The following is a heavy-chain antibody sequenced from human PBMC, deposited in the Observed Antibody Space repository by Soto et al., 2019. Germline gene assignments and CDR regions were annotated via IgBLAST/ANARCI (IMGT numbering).Heavy chain of an antibody. D-gene: IGHD3-22*01. Sequence: SLTCTVSGGSVSTYSWSWIRQPPGKGLEWIAYIYYSGSTSYNPSLKSRVTISLDTSKNQFSLKLSSVTAADTAVYYCARTYDDSGPNSGGYGFDIWGPGTMVTVSS. CDR2: IYYSGST. CDR3: ARTYDDSGPNSGGYGFDI. J-gene: IGHJ3*02. CDR1: GGSVSTYS. V-gene: IGHV4-59*02.